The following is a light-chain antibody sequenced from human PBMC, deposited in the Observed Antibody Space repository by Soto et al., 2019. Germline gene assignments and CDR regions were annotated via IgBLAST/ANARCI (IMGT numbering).Light chain of an antibody. CDR1: SSHIGSNT. CDR3: AAWDDSLNGRYV. CDR2: SNN. V-gene: IGLV1-44*01. Sequence: QSLLTQPPSASGTPGQRVTISCSGSSSHIGSNTVNWYQQLPGTAPKLLIYSNNQRPSGVPDRFSGANSGTSASLAISGLQSDDEADYYCAAWDDSLNGRYVFGTGTKLTVL. J-gene: IGLJ1*01.